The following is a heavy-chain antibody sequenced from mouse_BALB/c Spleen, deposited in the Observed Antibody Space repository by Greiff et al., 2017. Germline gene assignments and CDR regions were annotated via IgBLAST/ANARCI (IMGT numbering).Heavy chain of an antibody. CDR1: GFTFSSFG. J-gene: IGHJ4*01. D-gene: IGHD3-1*01. V-gene: IGHV5-17*02. CDR2: ISSGSSTI. Sequence: EVQRVESGGGLVQPGGSRKLSCAASGFTFSSFGMHWVRQAPEKGLEWVAYISSGSSTIYYADTVKGRFTISRDNPKNTLFLQMTSLRSEDTAMYYCARGATRGDYYAMDYWGQGTSVTVSS. CDR3: ARGATRGDYYAMDY.